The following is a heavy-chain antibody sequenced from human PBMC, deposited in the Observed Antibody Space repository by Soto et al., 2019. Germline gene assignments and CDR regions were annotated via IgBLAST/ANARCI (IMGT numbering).Heavy chain of an antibody. Sequence: EVQVLESGGALVQPTGSLRLSCSASGFNFTNQVINWVRQAPGKGLEWVSSISNSDDVGFYADSVRGRFIVSRDISTNIVFLQMNFLRVEDTAIYYCAKTVGATKLEDYWGQGTLVTVSS. CDR1: GFNFTNQV. D-gene: IGHD1-26*01. CDR2: ISNSDDVG. CDR3: AKTVGATKLEDY. J-gene: IGHJ4*02. V-gene: IGHV3-23*01.